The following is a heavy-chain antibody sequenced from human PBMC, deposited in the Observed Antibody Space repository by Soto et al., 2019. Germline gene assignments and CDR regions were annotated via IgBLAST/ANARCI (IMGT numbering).Heavy chain of an antibody. Sequence: QAQLVESGGGVVQPGRSLRLSCAASGFTFSSYGMHWVRQAPGEGLEWVAIIWYDGSNKYYADSVKGRFTISRDSSKNTLYLQMNSLRAEDTAVYYCARVGSSWSFDYWGQGTLVTVSS. CDR1: GFTFSSYG. J-gene: IGHJ4*02. CDR2: IWYDGSNK. D-gene: IGHD6-13*01. CDR3: ARVGSSWSFDY. V-gene: IGHV3-33*01.